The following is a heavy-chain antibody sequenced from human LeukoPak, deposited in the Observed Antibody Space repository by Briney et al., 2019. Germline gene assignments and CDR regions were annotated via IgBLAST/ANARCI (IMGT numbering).Heavy chain of an antibody. D-gene: IGHD3-10*01. Sequence: ASVKVSCKASGYTFTGYYMHWVRQAPGQGLEWMGWINPNSGGTNYAQKFQGRVTMTRDTSISTAYMELSRLRSDDTAVYYCARDPLISSYYGSGSYYNTPTAVDYWGQGTLVTVSS. V-gene: IGHV1-2*02. J-gene: IGHJ4*02. CDR1: GYTFTGYY. CDR2: INPNSGGT. CDR3: ARDPLISSYYGSGSYYNTPTAVDY.